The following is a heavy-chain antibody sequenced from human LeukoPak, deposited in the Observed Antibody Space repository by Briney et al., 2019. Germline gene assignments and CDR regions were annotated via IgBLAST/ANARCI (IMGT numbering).Heavy chain of an antibody. D-gene: IGHD3-22*01. Sequence: GGAPRLSCAAAGFTFSSYGMHRGRQAPGQGLEWGGVIRYDGSNKYYADSVKGRFTISRDNSKNTLYLQMNSLRAEDTAVYYCASDRSDYYYDSSGLDPWGQGTLVTVSS. V-gene: IGHV3-33*01. CDR2: IRYDGSNK. J-gene: IGHJ5*02. CDR1: GFTFSSYG. CDR3: ASDRSDYYYDSSGLDP.